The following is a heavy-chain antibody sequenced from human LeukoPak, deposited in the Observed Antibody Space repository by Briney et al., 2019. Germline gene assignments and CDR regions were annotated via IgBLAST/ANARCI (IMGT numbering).Heavy chain of an antibody. CDR1: GYTFTGYY. Sequence: ASVKVSCKASGYTFTGYYMHWVRQAPGQGLEWMGWINPNSGGTNYAQKFQGRVTMTRDTSISTAYMELSSLRSEDTAVYYCARVQYNWNDAWFDPWGQGTLVTVSS. CDR3: ARVQYNWNDAWFDP. CDR2: INPNSGGT. J-gene: IGHJ5*02. D-gene: IGHD1-20*01. V-gene: IGHV1-2*02.